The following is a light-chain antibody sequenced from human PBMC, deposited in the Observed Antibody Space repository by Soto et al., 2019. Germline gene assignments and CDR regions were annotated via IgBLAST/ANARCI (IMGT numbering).Light chain of an antibody. V-gene: IGKV1-39*01. J-gene: IGKJ2*01. Sequence: IQLTQSPSSLSASVGDRVTLTCRASQSINIYLNWYQQKPGKAPTLLIYAASSLQSGVPSRFSGGGSRTDFTLTISSLQTEDFATYYCQQCYRSPYTFGQGTKQEI. CDR3: QQCYRSPYT. CDR2: AAS. CDR1: QSINIY.